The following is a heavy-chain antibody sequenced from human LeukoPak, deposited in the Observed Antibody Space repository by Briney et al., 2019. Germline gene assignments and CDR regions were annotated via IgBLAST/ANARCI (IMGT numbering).Heavy chain of an antibody. D-gene: IGHD2-2*01. CDR2: IYTSGSP. J-gene: IGHJ4*02. CDR1: GGSISSYF. CDR3: ARERGDCSSTSCYPYYFDS. Sequence: PSETLSLTCTVSGGSISSYFWGWIRQPAGMGLEWTGRIYTSGSPNYNPSLKSRVTMSVDTSKNQFSLKLNSVTAADTAVYYCARERGDCSSTSCYPYYFDSWGQGTLVTVSS. V-gene: IGHV4-4*07.